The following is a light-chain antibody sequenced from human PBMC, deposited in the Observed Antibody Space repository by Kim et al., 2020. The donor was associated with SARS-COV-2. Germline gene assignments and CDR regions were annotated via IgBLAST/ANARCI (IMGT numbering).Light chain of an antibody. CDR2: VAS. V-gene: IGKV3-20*01. CDR1: QRVSSNY. CDR3: QECGSSPRGT. Sequence: VVLTQSPGTLSLSPGERATRSCRASQRVSSNYVARDQQKPGQAPRLLSFVASTRATGIPDRFSGSGSGTDFTLTITRLEPEDFAVYYCQECGSSPRGTFDQGTKLE. J-gene: IGKJ2*02.